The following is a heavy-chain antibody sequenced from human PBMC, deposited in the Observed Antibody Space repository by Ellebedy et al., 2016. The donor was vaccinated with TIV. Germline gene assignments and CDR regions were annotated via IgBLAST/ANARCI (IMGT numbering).Heavy chain of an antibody. V-gene: IGHV4-34*01. CDR2: INHSGST. CDR1: GGSFSGYY. J-gene: IGHJ3*02. CDR3: ARRGGWGYCSGGSCLDAFDI. Sequence: SETLSLTXAVYGGSFSGYYWSWIRQPPGKGLEWIGEINHSGSTNYNPSLKSRVTISVDTSKNQFSLKLSSVTAADTAVYYCARRGGWGYCSGGSCLDAFDIWGQGTMVTVSS. D-gene: IGHD2-15*01.